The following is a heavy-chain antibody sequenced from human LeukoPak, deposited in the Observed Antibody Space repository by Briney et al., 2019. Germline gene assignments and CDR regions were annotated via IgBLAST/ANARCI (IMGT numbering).Heavy chain of an antibody. J-gene: IGHJ4*02. CDR2: INHSGST. D-gene: IGHD6-13*01. CDR1: GGSFSGYY. CDR3: ASRIAAAAPSDY. Sequence: SETLSLTCAVYGGSFSGYYWSWIRQPPGKGLEWIGEINHSGSTKYNPSLKSRVTISVDTSKNQFSLKLSSVTAADAAVYYCASRIAAAAPSDYWGQGTLVTVSS. V-gene: IGHV4-34*01.